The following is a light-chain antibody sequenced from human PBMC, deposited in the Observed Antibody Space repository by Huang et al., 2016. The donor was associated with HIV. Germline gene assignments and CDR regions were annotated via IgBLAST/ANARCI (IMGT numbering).Light chain of an antibody. CDR1: QSVSSN. CDR2: GAA. J-gene: IGKJ4*01. CDR3: QQYNNWPLT. Sequence: EIVMPQSQATLSLSPGERATLSCRASQSVSSNLAWYQQNRGQAPRLLIDGAANRATGIPARVSGSGSGTEFTLTISSLQSEDFAVYYCQQYNNWPLTFGGGTKVEIK. V-gene: IGKV3-15*01.